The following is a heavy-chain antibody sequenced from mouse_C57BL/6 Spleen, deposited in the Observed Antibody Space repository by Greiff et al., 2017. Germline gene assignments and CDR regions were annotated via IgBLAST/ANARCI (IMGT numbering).Heavy chain of an antibody. V-gene: IGHV14-4*01. CDR3: TTTGTGDY. CDR2: IDPENGDT. D-gene: IGHD4-1*01. CDR1: GFNIKDDY. J-gene: IGHJ2*01. Sequence: EVKLMESGAELVRPGASVKLSCTASGFNIKDDYMHWVKQRPEQGLEWIGWIDPENGDTEYASKFQGKATITADTSSNTAYLQLSSLTSEDTAVYYCTTTGTGDYWGQGTTLTVSS.